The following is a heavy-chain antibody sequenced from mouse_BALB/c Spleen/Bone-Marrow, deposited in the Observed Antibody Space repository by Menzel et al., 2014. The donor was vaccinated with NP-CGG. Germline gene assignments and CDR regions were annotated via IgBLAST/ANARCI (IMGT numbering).Heavy chain of an antibody. CDR2: IDPANGNT. Sequence: VQLQHSGAELAKPGASVKLSCTASGFNIKDTYMHWVKQRPEQGLEWIGRIDPANGNTKYDPKFQGKATITADTSSNTAYLQLSSLTSEDTAVYYCARYYYGSSLFDYWGQGTTLTVSS. V-gene: IGHV14-3*02. CDR1: GFNIKDTY. D-gene: IGHD1-1*01. CDR3: ARYYYGSSLFDY. J-gene: IGHJ2*01.